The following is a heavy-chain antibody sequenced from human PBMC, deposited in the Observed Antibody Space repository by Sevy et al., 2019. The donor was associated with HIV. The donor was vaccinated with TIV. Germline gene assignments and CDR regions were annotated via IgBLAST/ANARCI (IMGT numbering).Heavy chain of an antibody. CDR2: LSFGCGEI. CDR3: AREGCTRPHDH. J-gene: IGHJ4*02. V-gene: IGHV3-23*01. D-gene: IGHD2-8*01. Sequence: GGSLRLSCAASGFTFSKYSMSWVRQPPGKGLEWVSTLSFGCGEINYADSVKGRFTISRDNSKSSVYLQMNNLRPEDTAVYYCAREGCTRPHDHWSQGTLVTVSS. CDR1: GFTFSKYS.